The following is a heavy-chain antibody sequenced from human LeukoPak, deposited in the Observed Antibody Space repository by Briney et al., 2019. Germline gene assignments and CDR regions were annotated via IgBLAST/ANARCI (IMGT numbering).Heavy chain of an antibody. CDR3: AKDPLIIEFNF. CDR1: GFIFSNYG. Sequence: GGSLRLSCAASGFIFSNYGMHWIRQAPGKGLEWVTFIRYDGGNKYYADSVKGRFTISRDNSKNMLYLQMNSLRSEDTAVYYCAKDPLIIEFNFWGQGTLVTVSS. J-gene: IGHJ4*02. D-gene: IGHD2-8*01. CDR2: IRYDGGNK. V-gene: IGHV3-30*02.